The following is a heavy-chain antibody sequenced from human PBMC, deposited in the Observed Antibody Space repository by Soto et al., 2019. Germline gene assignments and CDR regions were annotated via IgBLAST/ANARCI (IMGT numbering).Heavy chain of an antibody. CDR3: ARGFRSGYSALHNWFDP. CDR2: INPSGGST. Sequence: ASVKVSCKASGGTFSSYYMHWVRQAPGQGLEWMGVINPSGGSTTYAQRFQGRVTMTRDTSTSAVYMELSSLRSEDTAVYYCARGFRSGYSALHNWFDPWGQGTLVTVSS. J-gene: IGHJ5*02. CDR1: GGTFSSYY. V-gene: IGHV1-46*01. D-gene: IGHD3-22*01.